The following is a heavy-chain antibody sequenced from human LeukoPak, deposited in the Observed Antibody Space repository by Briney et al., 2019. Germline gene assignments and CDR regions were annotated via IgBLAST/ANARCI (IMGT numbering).Heavy chain of an antibody. Sequence: SETLSLTCTVSGGSISSYYWSWIRQPPGKGLEWIGSIYYNVDANKNWPLKSRLTISVDTSKNQFTLKLSSMTAADTALYYCARLRGYTSGNPGYWGQGSLVTVSS. J-gene: IGHJ4*02. V-gene: IGHV4-59*08. D-gene: IGHD5-18*01. CDR3: ARLRGYTSGNPGY. CDR2: IYYNVDA. CDR1: GGSISSYY.